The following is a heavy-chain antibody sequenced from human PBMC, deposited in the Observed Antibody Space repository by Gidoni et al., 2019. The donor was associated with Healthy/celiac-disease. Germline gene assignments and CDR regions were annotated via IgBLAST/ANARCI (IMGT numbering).Heavy chain of an antibody. J-gene: IGHJ3*02. Sequence: QVQLQQWVAGLLTPSETLSLTCAVYGGSFSGSYWSWIRQPPGKGLEWIGESNHSGSTNYNPSLKSRVTISVDTSKNQFSLKLSSVTAADTAVYYCARENPRVRGVDRGAFDIWGQGTMVTVSS. CDR1: GGSFSGSY. CDR3: ARENPRVRGVDRGAFDI. D-gene: IGHD3-10*01. V-gene: IGHV4-34*01. CDR2: SNHSGST.